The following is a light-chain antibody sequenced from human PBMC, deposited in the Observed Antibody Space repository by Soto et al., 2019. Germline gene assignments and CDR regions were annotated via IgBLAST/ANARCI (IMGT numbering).Light chain of an antibody. CDR2: GAS. Sequence: IVLTQSPGTLSLSPGARATLSCRASQSVSNNYLAWYQQKPGQAPRLLIYGASNRATGIPDRFIVSGSGTDFTLTLSRPEPEDFAVDDCQQYGSSGTFGQGTKVDIK. CDR1: QSVSNNY. CDR3: QQYGSSGT. J-gene: IGKJ1*01. V-gene: IGKV3-20*01.